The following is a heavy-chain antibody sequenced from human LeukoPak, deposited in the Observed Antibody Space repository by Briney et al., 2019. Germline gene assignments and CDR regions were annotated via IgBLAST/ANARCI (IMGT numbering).Heavy chain of an antibody. CDR2: ISYDGSNK. Sequence: GGSLRLPCAASGFTFSSYGMHWVRQAPGKGLEWVAVISYDGSNKYYADSVKGRFTISRDNSKNTLYLQMNSLRAEDTAVYYCARDKASTVTTQGGLDYWGQGTLVTVSS. D-gene: IGHD4-17*01. J-gene: IGHJ4*02. CDR1: GFTFSSYG. V-gene: IGHV3-30*03. CDR3: ARDKASTVTTQGGLDY.